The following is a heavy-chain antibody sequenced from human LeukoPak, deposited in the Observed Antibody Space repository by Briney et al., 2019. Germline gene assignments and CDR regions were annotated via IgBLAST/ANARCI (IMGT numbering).Heavy chain of an antibody. J-gene: IGHJ4*02. CDR1: GASLSSSNW. Sequence: PSGTLSLTCTVSGASLSSSNWWSWVRQPPGKGLEWIGEIYHTGSTNYNPSLKSRVTISVDKSKNQFSLELNSVTAADTAVYYCARGHYGARYFDYWGQGTLVTVSS. CDR3: ARGHYGARYFDY. CDR2: IYHTGST. V-gene: IGHV4-4*02. D-gene: IGHD4-17*01.